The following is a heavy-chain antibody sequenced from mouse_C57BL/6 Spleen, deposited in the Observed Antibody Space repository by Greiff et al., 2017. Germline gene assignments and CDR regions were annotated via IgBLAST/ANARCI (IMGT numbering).Heavy chain of an antibody. CDR3: ARKTTGAPNYFDY. CDR1: GYTFTSYW. D-gene: IGHD1-1*01. V-gene: IGHV1-55*01. CDR2: IYPGSGST. Sequence: QVQLQQPGAELVKPGASVKMSCKASGYTFTSYWITWVKQRPGQGLEWIGDIYPGSGSTNYNEKFKSKATLTVDTSSSTAYMQRSSLTSEDSAVYYCARKTTGAPNYFDYWGQGTTLTVSS. J-gene: IGHJ2*01.